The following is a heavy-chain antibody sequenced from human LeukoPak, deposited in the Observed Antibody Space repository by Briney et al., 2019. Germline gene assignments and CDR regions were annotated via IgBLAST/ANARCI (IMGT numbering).Heavy chain of an antibody. V-gene: IGHV4-34*01. CDR1: GGSFSGYY. CDR3: ARGVAFDI. Sequence: SETLSLTCAVYGGSFSGYYWSWIRQPPGKGLEWIGEVNHSGSTSYNPSLKSRVTISVDTSKNQFSLRLSPVTAADTAVYYCARGVAFDIWGQGTMVTVSS. CDR2: VNHSGST. J-gene: IGHJ3*02.